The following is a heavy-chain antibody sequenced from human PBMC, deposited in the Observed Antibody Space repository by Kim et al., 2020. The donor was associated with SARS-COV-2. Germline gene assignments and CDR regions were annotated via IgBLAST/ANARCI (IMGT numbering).Heavy chain of an antibody. CDR1: GGSISSGDYY. Sequence: SETLSLTCTVSGGSISSGDYYWSWIRQPPGKGLEWIGYIYYSGSTYYNPSLKSRVTISVDTSKNQFSLKLSSVTAADTAKYYCARTSYRIVLVVYYYMDVWGKGTTVTVS. V-gene: IGHV4-30-4*01. CDR3: ARTSYRIVLVVYYYMDV. J-gene: IGHJ6*03. D-gene: IGHD2-8*02. CDR2: IYYSGST.